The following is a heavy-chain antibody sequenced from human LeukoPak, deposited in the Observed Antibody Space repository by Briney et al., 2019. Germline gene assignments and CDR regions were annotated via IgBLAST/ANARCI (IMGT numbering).Heavy chain of an antibody. CDR2: ISYSGST. D-gene: IGHD1-7*01. CDR1: GDSISSYY. J-gene: IGHJ5*02. V-gene: IGHV4-59*01. Sequence: SETLSLTCTVSGDSISSYYWSWIRQPPGKGLEWIGYISYSGSTNYNPSLKSRVTISVDTSKNQFSLKLSSVTAADTAFYYCARGNWNYVWFDPWGQGTLVTVSS. CDR3: ARGNWNYVWFDP.